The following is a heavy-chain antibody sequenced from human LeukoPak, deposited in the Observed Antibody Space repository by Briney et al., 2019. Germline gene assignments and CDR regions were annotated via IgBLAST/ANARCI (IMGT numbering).Heavy chain of an antibody. Sequence: ASVKVSCKASGYTFTSYYMHWVRQAPGQGLEWMGIINPSGGSTSYAQKFQGRVTMTRDTSTSTVYMELSSLRSEDTAVDYCARTNPLSYYGYNWFDPWGQGTLVTVSS. D-gene: IGHD3-22*01. CDR3: ARTNPLSYYGYNWFDP. J-gene: IGHJ5*02. CDR2: INPSGGST. CDR1: GYTFTSYY. V-gene: IGHV1-46*01.